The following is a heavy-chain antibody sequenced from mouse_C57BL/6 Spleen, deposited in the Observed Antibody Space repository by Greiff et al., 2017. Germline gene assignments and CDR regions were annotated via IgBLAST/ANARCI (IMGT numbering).Heavy chain of an antibody. CDR2: ISDGGSYT. CDR3: ARATGTGYFDV. D-gene: IGHD4-1*01. Sequence: EVQRVESGGGLVKPGGSLKLSCAASGFTFSSYAMSWVRQTPEKRLEWVATISDGGSYTYYPDNVKGRVTISRDNAKNNLYLRMSHLKSEDTAMYYCARATGTGYFDVWGTGTTVTVSS. V-gene: IGHV5-4*01. J-gene: IGHJ1*03. CDR1: GFTFSSYA.